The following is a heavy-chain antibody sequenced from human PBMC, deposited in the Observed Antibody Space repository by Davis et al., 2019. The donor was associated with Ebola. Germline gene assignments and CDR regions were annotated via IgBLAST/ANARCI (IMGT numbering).Heavy chain of an antibody. V-gene: IGHV1-18*04. CDR2: ISAYNGNT. CDR3: ARTGLVESLYMDV. CDR1: GYTFTSYG. J-gene: IGHJ6*03. Sequence: ASVKVSCKASGYTFTSYGFSWVRQAPAQGLEWMGWISAYNGNTKYAQNLQDRLTLTTDTSTSTAYMELRSLTSDDTAVYYCARTGLVESLYMDVWGEGTTVTVSS. D-gene: IGHD5/OR15-5a*01.